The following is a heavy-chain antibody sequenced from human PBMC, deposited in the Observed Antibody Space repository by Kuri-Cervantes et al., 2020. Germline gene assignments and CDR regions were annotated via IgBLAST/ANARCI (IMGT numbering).Heavy chain of an antibody. D-gene: IGHD2-15*01. V-gene: IGHV4-34*01. Sequence: SETLSLTCAVYGGTFSGYFWSWIRQSPEKGLEWIGEINHDGRTNYNPSLKSRVTISLDTSKNHFSLKLSSVTAADTAVYYCARYCSGGSCYDAFDIWGQGTMVTVSS. CDR1: GGTFSGYF. J-gene: IGHJ3*02. CDR3: ARYCSGGSCYDAFDI. CDR2: INHDGRT.